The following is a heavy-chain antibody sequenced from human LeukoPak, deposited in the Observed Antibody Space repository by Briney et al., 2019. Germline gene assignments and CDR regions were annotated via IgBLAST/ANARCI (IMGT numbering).Heavy chain of an antibody. Sequence: PGRSLSLSCAASGFTFNTHGTYWVRQAPGKGLEWVAVIWYDGSRKYYVDSVKGRFTISRDNSENTLYLQMNSLRVEDTAVYYCAREGVGYYGSSGPGDAFDIWGQGTMVTVSS. CDR1: GFTFNTHG. J-gene: IGHJ3*02. V-gene: IGHV3-33*01. D-gene: IGHD3-22*01. CDR3: AREGVGYYGSSGPGDAFDI. CDR2: IWYDGSRK.